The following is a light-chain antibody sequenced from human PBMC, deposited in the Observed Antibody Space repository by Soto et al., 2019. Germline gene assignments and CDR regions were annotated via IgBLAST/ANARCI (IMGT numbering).Light chain of an antibody. Sequence: ENVLTQSPGTLSLSPGDRATLSCRASQRVGNNYLAWYQHKPGQAPRLLMYEASVRDNGIPDRFSGSGSGTDFTLTISSLGPEDFAVYYCQQYATSPRTFGQGTKVEI. CDR1: QRVGNNY. CDR2: EAS. J-gene: IGKJ1*01. CDR3: QQYATSPRT. V-gene: IGKV3-20*01.